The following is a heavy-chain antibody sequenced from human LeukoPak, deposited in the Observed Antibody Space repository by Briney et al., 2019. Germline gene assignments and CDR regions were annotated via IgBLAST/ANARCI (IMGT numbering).Heavy chain of an antibody. CDR2: IIPIFGTA. CDR1: GGTFSSYA. J-gene: IGHJ4*02. Sequence: SVKVSCKASGGTFSSYAISWVRQAPGQGLEWMGGIIPIFGTANYAQKFQGRVTITTDESTSTAYMELSSLRSEDTAVYYCARRGYCSSTSCYVFDYWGQGTLVTVSS. D-gene: IGHD2-2*01. CDR3: ARRGYCSSTSCYVFDY. V-gene: IGHV1-69*05.